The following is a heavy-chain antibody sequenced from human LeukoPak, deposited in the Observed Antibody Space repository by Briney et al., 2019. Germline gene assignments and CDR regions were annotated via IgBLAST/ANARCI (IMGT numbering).Heavy chain of an antibody. CDR3: ARDVGNSAFDY. CDR2: IIPIFGTA. D-gene: IGHD4-23*01. J-gene: IGHJ4*02. Sequence: SVKVSCTASGGTFSSYAISWVRQAPGQGLELMGGIIPIFGTANYAQKFQGRVTITTDESTSTAYMELSSLRSEDTAVYYCARDVGNSAFDYWGQGTLVTVSS. V-gene: IGHV1-69*05. CDR1: GGTFSSYA.